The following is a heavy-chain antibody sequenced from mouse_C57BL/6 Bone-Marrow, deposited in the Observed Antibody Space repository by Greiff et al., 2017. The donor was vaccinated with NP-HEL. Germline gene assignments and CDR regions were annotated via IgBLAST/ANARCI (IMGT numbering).Heavy chain of an antibody. CDR2: INPSSGYT. Sequence: QVQLQQSGAELARPGASVKMSCKASGYTFTSYTMHWVKQRPGQGLEWIGYINPSSGYTKYNQKFKDKATLTADKSSSTAYMQLSSLTSEDSAVYYCARVLRPLAMDYWGQGTSVTVSS. V-gene: IGHV1-4*01. CDR1: GYTFTSYT. CDR3: ARVLRPLAMDY. J-gene: IGHJ4*01. D-gene: IGHD1-2*01.